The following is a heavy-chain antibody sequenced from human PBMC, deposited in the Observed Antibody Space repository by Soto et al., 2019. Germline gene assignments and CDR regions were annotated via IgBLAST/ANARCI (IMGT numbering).Heavy chain of an antibody. CDR1: GGTFSSYA. CDR2: IIPNSGNT. CDR3: ARGVRRQQLVRGYYYYYMDV. D-gene: IGHD6-13*01. Sequence: ASVKVSCKASGGTFSSYAISWVRQAPGQGLEWMGGIIPNSGNTGYAQKFQGRVTMTTNTSISTAYMELSSLRSEDTAVYYCARGVRRQQLVRGYYYYYMDVWGKGTTVTVSS. V-gene: IGHV1-8*02. J-gene: IGHJ6*03.